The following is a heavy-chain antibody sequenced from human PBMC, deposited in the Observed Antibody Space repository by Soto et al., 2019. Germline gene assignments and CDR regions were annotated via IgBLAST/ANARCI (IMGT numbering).Heavy chain of an antibody. J-gene: IGHJ6*02. CDR2: INHSGST. CDR3: ARGRLYYYDSSGYYRHYYYYGMDV. V-gene: IGHV4-34*01. CDR1: GGSFSGYY. D-gene: IGHD3-22*01. Sequence: SSETLSLTCAVYGGSFSGYYWSWIRQPPGKGLEWIGEINHSGSTNYNPSLKSRVTISVDTSKNQFSLKLSSVTAADTAVYYCARGRLYYYDSSGYYRHYYYYGMDVWGQGTTVTVSS.